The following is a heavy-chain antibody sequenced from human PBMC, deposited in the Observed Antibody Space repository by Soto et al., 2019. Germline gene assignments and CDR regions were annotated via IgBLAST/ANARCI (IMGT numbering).Heavy chain of an antibody. Sequence: VQLVESGGGVVQPGRSLRLSCAAAGFTFSNYAMHGVRQAPGKGLEWVAVVSHDGRNTHYADSVKGRFTISRDSSKNTVSLEMTSLRAEDTAVYYCAKGGRQWLVTSDFNYWGQGALVTVSS. V-gene: IGHV3-30*18. J-gene: IGHJ4*02. CDR2: VSHDGRNT. CDR1: GFTFSNYA. D-gene: IGHD6-19*01. CDR3: AKGGRQWLVTSDFNY.